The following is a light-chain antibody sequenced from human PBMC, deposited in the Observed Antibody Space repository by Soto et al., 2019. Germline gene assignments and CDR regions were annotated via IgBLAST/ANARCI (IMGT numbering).Light chain of an antibody. CDR2: DAS. J-gene: IGKJ3*01. CDR3: RRRRTPPFT. V-gene: IGKV3-11*01. Sequence: EIVLTQSPATLSLSPGERATLSCRASQSIRSYLAWYQQKPAQAPRLLIYDASNRATGIPARFSGSGSGTDFTITIISLEDEAFSVYYWRRRRTPPFTFGPGTKVDIK. CDR1: QSIRSY.